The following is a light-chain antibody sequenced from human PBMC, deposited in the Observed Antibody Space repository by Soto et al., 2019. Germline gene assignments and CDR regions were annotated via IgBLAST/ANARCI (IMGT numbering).Light chain of an antibody. Sequence: QSVLTQPRSVSGSPGQSVTISCVGGSGDVGGYTFVSWYQQHPGKAPKLMIYDVSRRPSGVPDRFSGSKSGDTASLTISGLQADDEADYFCCSYAGKYTFVFGSGTKSPS. J-gene: IGLJ1*01. CDR2: DVS. CDR1: SGDVGGYTF. CDR3: CSYAGKYTFV. V-gene: IGLV2-11*01.